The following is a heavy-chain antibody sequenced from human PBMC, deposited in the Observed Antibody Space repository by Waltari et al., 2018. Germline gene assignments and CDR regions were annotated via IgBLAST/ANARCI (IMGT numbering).Heavy chain of an antibody. J-gene: IGHJ5*02. D-gene: IGHD2-2*01. V-gene: IGHV3-48*03. CDR2: ISGSGSII. CDR1: GFTFSVYD. CDR3: ARDPHQIAVAHWFDP. Sequence: EVQLVESGGGLVQPGGSLRPSCAASGFTFSVYDMNWVRQAPGKGLEWVSYISGSGSIIDYADSVKGRFTISRDNAKNSLYLQMNNLRAEDTAVYYCARDPHQIAVAHWFDPWGQGTLVTVSS.